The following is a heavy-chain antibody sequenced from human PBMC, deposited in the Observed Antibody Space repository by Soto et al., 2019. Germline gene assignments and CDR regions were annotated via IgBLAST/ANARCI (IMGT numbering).Heavy chain of an antibody. D-gene: IGHD2-15*01. V-gene: IGHV4-34*01. CDR3: ARLYQEGSYYYGMDV. Sequence: PSETLSLTCAVYGGSFSGYYWSWIRQPPGKGLEWIGEINHSGSTNYNPSLKSRVTISVDTSKNQFSLKLSSVTAADTAVYYCARLYQEGSYYYGMDVWGQGTPVTVSS. CDR1: GGSFSGYY. J-gene: IGHJ6*02. CDR2: INHSGST.